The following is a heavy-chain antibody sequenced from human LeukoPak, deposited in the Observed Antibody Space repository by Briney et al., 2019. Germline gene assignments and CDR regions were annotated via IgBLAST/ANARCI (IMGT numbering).Heavy chain of an antibody. CDR1: GYTFTGYY. CDR3: ARQYYYDSSGYYYYYGMDV. J-gene: IGHJ6*02. CDR2: INPNSGGS. Sequence: ASVKVSCKASGYTFTGYYLHWVRQAPGQGLEWMGWINPNSGGSNYAQKIQGRVTMTRDTSISTAYMELSRLRSDDTAVYYCARQYYYDSSGYYYYYGMDVWGQGTTVTVSS. V-gene: IGHV1-2*02. D-gene: IGHD3-22*01.